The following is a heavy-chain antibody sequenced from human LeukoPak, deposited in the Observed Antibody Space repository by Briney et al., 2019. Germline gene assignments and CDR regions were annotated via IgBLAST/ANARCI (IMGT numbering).Heavy chain of an antibody. CDR2: ISYDGSNK. CDR3: AKDRSSSWYEGPFNGMDV. V-gene: IGHV3-30*18. CDR1: GFTFSSYG. Sequence: PGGSLRLSCAASGFTFSSYGMHWVRQAPGKGLEWVAVISYDGSNKYYADSVKGRFTISRDNSKNMLYLQMNSLRAEDTAVYYCAKDRSSSWYEGPFNGMDVWGLGTTVTVSS. J-gene: IGHJ6*02. D-gene: IGHD6-13*01.